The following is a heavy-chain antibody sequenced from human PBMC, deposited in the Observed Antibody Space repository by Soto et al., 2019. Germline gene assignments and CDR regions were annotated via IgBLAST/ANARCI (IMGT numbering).Heavy chain of an antibody. CDR1: GYTFTSYG. D-gene: IGHD3-10*01. V-gene: IGHV1-18*01. J-gene: IGHJ6*02. CDR3: AGVYLSLMDTRSGRSDYCYGIAV. Sequence: QVQLVQSGAEVKKPGASVKVSCKASGYTFTSYGISWVRQAPGQGPEWMGWISAYNGSSNYAQKLQGRVTMTTDTSTSTAYMELRSLRSDDTAVSYCAGVYLSLMDTRSGRSDYCYGIAVWCLATTVTVTS. CDR2: ISAYNGSS.